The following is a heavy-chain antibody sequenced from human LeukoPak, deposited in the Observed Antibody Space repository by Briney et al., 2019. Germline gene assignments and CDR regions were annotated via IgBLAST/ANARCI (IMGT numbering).Heavy chain of an antibody. CDR3: AKDLKVVNSYDNWFDP. J-gene: IGHJ5*02. Sequence: GGSLRLSCAASGFTVSSNYMSWVRQAPGKGLECVSVIYSGGSTYYADSVKGRFTISRDNSKNTLYLQMNSLRAEDTAVYYCAKDLKVVNSYDNWFDPWGQGTPVTVSS. CDR2: IYSGGST. CDR1: GFTVSSNY. V-gene: IGHV3-53*01. D-gene: IGHD2-21*01.